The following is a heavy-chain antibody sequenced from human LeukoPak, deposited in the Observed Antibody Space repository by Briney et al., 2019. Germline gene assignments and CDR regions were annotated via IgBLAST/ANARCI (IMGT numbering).Heavy chain of an antibody. D-gene: IGHD1-26*01. V-gene: IGHV1-18*01. Sequence: ASVKVSCKASGYTFTSYGISWVRQAPGQGLEWMGWISAYNGNTNYAQKLRGRVTMATDTSTSTAYMELRSLRSDDTAVYYCARDSEADLIDYWGQGTLVTVSS. J-gene: IGHJ4*02. CDR2: ISAYNGNT. CDR1: GYTFTSYG. CDR3: ARDSEADLIDY.